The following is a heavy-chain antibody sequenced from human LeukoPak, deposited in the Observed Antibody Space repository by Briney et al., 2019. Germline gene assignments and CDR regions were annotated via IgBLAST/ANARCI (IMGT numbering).Heavy chain of an antibody. CDR1: GGSFSGYY. J-gene: IGHJ4*02. V-gene: IGHV4-34*01. Sequence: SETLSLTCAVYGGSFSGYYWSWIRQPPGKGLEWIGEINHSGSTNYNPSLKSRVTISVDTSKNQFSLKLSSVTAADTAVYYCARQLGSSSWYRDYWGQGTLVTVSS. CDR2: INHSGST. D-gene: IGHD6-13*01. CDR3: ARQLGSSSWYRDY.